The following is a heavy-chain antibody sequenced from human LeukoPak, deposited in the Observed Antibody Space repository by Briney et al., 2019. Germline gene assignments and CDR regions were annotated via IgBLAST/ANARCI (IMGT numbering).Heavy chain of an antibody. Sequence: GGSLRLSCAASGFTFSSYAMHWVRQAPGKGLEWVAVISYDGSNKYYADSVKGRFTISRDNSKNTLYLQMNSLRAKDTAVYYCARDRRQQWLDYYFDYWGQGTLVTVSS. J-gene: IGHJ4*02. D-gene: IGHD6-19*01. V-gene: IGHV3-30*04. CDR1: GFTFSSYA. CDR3: ARDRRQQWLDYYFDY. CDR2: ISYDGSNK.